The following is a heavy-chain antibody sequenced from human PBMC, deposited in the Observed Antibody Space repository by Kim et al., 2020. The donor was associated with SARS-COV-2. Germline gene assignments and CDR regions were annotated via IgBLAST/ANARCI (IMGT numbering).Heavy chain of an antibody. Sequence: GGSLRLSCVASGFDFNSFAMHWVRQAPGEGPEWVAVIAKDGTNEEYADSVRGRFIISRDNSENMLFLQINDLRPEDTALYYYARLLSSRPSNWGQGTLVTVSS. D-gene: IGHD6-19*01. CDR2: IAKDGTNE. CDR3: ARLLSSRPSN. CDR1: GFDFNSFA. J-gene: IGHJ1*01. V-gene: IGHV3-30*04.